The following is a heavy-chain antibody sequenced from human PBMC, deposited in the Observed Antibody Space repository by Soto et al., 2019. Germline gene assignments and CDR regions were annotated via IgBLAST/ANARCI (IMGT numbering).Heavy chain of an antibody. D-gene: IGHD2-15*01. CDR1: GFTFSDYY. J-gene: IGHJ6*02. CDR3: ARDSSVVNGKASYYYYYGMDV. CDR2: ISSSGSTI. V-gene: IGHV3-11*01. Sequence: QVQLVESGGGLVKPGGSLRLSCAASGFTFSDYYMSWIRQAPGKGLEWVSYISSSGSTIYYADSVKGRFTISRDNAKNSLYLQMNSLRAEDTAVYYCARDSSVVNGKASYYYYYGMDVWGQGTTVTVSS.